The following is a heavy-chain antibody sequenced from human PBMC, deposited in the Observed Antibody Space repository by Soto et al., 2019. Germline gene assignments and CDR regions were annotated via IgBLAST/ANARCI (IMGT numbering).Heavy chain of an antibody. CDR2: IYYSGST. CDR3: ARARGYYDSSGYRNNWFDP. Sequence: PSETLSLTCTVSGGSISSGGYYWSWIRQHPGKGLEWIGYIYYSGSTYYNPSLKSRVTISVDTSKNQFSLKLSSVTAADTAVYYCARARGYYDSSGYRNNWFDPWGQGTLVT. D-gene: IGHD3-22*01. J-gene: IGHJ5*02. CDR1: GGSISSGGYY. V-gene: IGHV4-31*03.